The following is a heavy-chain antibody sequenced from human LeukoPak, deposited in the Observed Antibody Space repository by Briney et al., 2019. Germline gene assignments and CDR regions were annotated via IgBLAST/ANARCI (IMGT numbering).Heavy chain of an antibody. J-gene: IGHJ4*02. D-gene: IGHD6-19*01. CDR1: GVTVSNNH. CDR3: AKDVGALPVACFDY. V-gene: IGHV3-53*01. CDR2: IYSGGST. Sequence: GGSLRLSCAASGVTVSNNHMSWVRQAPGKGLEWVSVIYSGGSTYDADSVKGRFTISRDNYENTVYLQMNTVTAEDTAVYYCAKDVGALPVACFDYWGQGTPVTVSS.